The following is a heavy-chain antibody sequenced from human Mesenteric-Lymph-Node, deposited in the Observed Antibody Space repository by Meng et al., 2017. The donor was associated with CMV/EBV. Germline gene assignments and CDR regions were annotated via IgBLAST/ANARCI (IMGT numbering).Heavy chain of an antibody. Sequence: GSLRLSCGVYGGSLSGYYWSWIRQPPGEGPQWVAEINQSGTTNYNPSLKSRVTISVDTSKNQFSLKVKSVTAADTAVYYCARGPLRFFDYWGQGTLVTVSS. CDR1: GGSLSGYY. V-gene: IGHV4-34*01. CDR2: INQSGTT. J-gene: IGHJ4*02. D-gene: IGHD3-16*01. CDR3: ARGPLRFFDY.